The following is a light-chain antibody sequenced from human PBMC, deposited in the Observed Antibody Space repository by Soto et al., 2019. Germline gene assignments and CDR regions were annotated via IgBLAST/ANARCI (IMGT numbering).Light chain of an antibody. J-gene: IGKJ3*01. CDR1: QSISSNY. Sequence: EIVLTPSPDTLSLSPGERATLSCRASQSISSNYLAWYQQKPGQAPRLLIYAASSRATGIPNRFSGSGSGTDFTLTISRLEPEDFAVYSCQQYGSSPLTFGPGTKVDIK. CDR2: AAS. CDR3: QQYGSSPLT. V-gene: IGKV3-20*01.